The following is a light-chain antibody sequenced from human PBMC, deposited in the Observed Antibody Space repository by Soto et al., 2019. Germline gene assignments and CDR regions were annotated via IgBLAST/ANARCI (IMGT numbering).Light chain of an antibody. CDR3: QQYNNWPLT. Sequence: EIVMTQSPATLSVSPGERATLSCRASQSVSSNLAWYQQKPGHAPRLLIYGASTRATGIPARFSGSGSGTEFTLPISSLQSEDFAVYYCQQYNNWPLTLGGGNKVEIK. V-gene: IGKV3-15*01. CDR1: QSVSSN. J-gene: IGKJ4*01. CDR2: GAS.